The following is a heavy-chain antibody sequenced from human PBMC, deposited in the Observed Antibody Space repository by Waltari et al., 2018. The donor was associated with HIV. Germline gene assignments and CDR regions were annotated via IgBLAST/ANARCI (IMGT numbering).Heavy chain of an antibody. CDR2: ISRSGSTI. J-gene: IGHJ3*02. D-gene: IGHD3-10*01. V-gene: IGHV3-48*03. CDR1: GFTFSSYE. CDR3: ARAHITMIRGGNAFDI. Sequence: EVQLVESGGGLVQPGGSLRLSCAASGFTFSSYEMNWVRQVPGKGLEWVSYISRSGSTIHYADSVKCRFTISRDNAKNLLYLRMNSLRAEDTAVYYCARAHITMIRGGNAFDIWGQGTMVTVSS.